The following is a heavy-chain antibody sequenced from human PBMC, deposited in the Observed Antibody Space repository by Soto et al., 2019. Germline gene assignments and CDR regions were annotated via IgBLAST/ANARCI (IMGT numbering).Heavy chain of an antibody. CDR3: AGGEAIYCSSTSCQAFDP. J-gene: IGHJ5*02. Sequence: GGSLRLSCAASGFTFSDYYMSWIRQAPGKGLEWVSYISSSSSYTNYADSVKGRFTISRDNAKNSLYLQMNSLRAEDTAVYYCAGGEAIYCSSTSCQAFDPWGKGTLVTVSS. D-gene: IGHD2-2*01. V-gene: IGHV3-11*06. CDR2: ISSSSSYT. CDR1: GFTFSDYY.